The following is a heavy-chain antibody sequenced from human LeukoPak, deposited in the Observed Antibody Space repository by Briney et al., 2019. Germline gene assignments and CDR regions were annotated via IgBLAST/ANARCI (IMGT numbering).Heavy chain of an antibody. Sequence: GASVKVSCKASGYTFTGYYMHWVRQAPGQGLEWMGRINPNSGGTNYAQKFQGRVTMTRDTSISTAYMELSRLGSDDTAVYYCARVRHSTYYYDSSGYYPNWFDPWGQGTLVTVSS. CDR2: INPNSGGT. CDR3: ARVRHSTYYYDSSGYYPNWFDP. J-gene: IGHJ5*02. D-gene: IGHD3-22*01. CDR1: GYTFTGYY. V-gene: IGHV1-2*06.